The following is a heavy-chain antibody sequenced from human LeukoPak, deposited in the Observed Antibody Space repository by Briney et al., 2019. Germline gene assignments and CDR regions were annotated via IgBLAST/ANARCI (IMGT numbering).Heavy chain of an antibody. V-gene: IGHV3-23*01. CDR2: ISGSGGST. CDR1: GFTFSSYA. Sequence: GGSLRLSCAASGFTFSSYAMSWVRQAPGKGLEWVSAISGSGGSTYYADSVKGRFTISRDNSKNTLYLQMNNLRAEDTAVYYCARRLYSSGWPYYYYYGMDVRGQGTTVTVSS. J-gene: IGHJ6*02. CDR3: ARRLYSSGWPYYYYYGMDV. D-gene: IGHD6-19*01.